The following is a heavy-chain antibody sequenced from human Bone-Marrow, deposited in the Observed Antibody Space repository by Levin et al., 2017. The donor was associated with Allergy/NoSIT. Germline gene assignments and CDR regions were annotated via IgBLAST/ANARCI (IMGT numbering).Heavy chain of an antibody. J-gene: IGHJ4*02. V-gene: IGHV3-74*01. CDR2: IDQNGDET. D-gene: IGHD6-25*01. Sequence: PGGSLRLSCAASGFTFNRYWMHWVRQAPGEGPVWVSRIDQNGDETSYAHSVEGRFTTSRDNDKNTLYLQMNSLRVEDTAVYYCAISAAAFESWGQGTRVSVSS. CDR3: AISAAAFES. CDR1: GFTFNRYW.